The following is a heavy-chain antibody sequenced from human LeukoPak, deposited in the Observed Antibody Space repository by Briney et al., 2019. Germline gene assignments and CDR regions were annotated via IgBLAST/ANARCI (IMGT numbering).Heavy chain of an antibody. D-gene: IGHD2-2*01. CDR3: ARDSAGSGYCSSTSCYNWYFDL. V-gene: IGHV3-7*01. CDR1: GFTFSSYW. J-gene: IGHJ2*01. Sequence: GGSLRLSCAASGFTFSSYWMSWVRQAPGKGLEWVANIKQDGSEKYYVDSVKGRFTISRDNAKNPLYLQVNSLRAEDTAMYYCARDSAGSGYCSSTSCYNWYFDLWGRGTLVTVSS. CDR2: IKQDGSEK.